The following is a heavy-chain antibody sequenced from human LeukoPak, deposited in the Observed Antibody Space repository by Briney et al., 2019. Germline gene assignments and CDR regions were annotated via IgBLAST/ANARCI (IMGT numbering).Heavy chain of an antibody. J-gene: IGHJ3*02. V-gene: IGHV4-61*02. CDR3: ARDQVLPYCGGDCSSDAFDI. CDR1: GGSISSGSYY. Sequence: SETLSLTCTVSGGSISSGSYYWSWIRQPAGKGLEWIGRIYTSGSTNYNPSLKSRVTISVDTSKNQFSLKLSSVTAADTAVYYCARDQVLPYCGGDCSSDAFDIWGQGTMVTVSS. CDR2: IYTSGST. D-gene: IGHD2-21*02.